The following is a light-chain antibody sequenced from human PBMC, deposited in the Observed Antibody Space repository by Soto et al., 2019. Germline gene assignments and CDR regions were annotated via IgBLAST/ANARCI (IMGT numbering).Light chain of an antibody. J-gene: IGKJ1*01. V-gene: IGKV3-20*01. Sequence: QTPGTLSLSPGERATLSCRASQSVSSSYLAWYQQKPGQAPRLLIYGASSRATGIPDRFSGSGSGTDFTLTISRLEPEDFAVYYCQQYGSSPPVTFGQGTKVDI. CDR2: GAS. CDR3: QQYGSSPPVT. CDR1: QSVSSSY.